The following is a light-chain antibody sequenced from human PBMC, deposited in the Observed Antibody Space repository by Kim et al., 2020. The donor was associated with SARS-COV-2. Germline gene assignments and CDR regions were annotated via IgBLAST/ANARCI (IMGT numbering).Light chain of an antibody. CDR1: QSLEYSEGNIY. V-gene: IGKV2-30*01. CDR2: KVS. Sequence: PASISCRSSQSLEYSEGNIYVNWFQQRTGQSPRRLFYKVSNRASGVPDRFSASGSGTDFTLKISRVEAEDVGVYYCMQGTHWPLTFGGGTKVDIK. J-gene: IGKJ4*01. CDR3: MQGTHWPLT.